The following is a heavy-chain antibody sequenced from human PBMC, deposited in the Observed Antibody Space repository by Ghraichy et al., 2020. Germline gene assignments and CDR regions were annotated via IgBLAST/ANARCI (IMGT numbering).Heavy chain of an antibody. V-gene: IGHV3-23*01. CDR1: ALNFNSHG. CDR2: ISASGTIT. Sequence: GESLNISCAASALNFNSHGMSWVRQAPGKEPEWVSTISASGTITYYADSVKGRFTISRDNSKDTLYLQMSSLRADDTAIYYCVKNPSRGEQWLDNWFDPWGQGTLVSVSS. J-gene: IGHJ5*02. CDR3: VKNPSRGEQWLDNWFDP. D-gene: IGHD6-19*01.